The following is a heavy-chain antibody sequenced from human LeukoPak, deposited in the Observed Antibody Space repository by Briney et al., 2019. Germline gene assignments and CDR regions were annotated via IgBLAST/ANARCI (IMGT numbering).Heavy chain of an antibody. J-gene: IGHJ4*02. D-gene: IGHD6-19*01. CDR1: GFTFSSYA. Sequence: GGSLRLSCAASGFTFSSYAMSWVRQAPGKGLEWVSAISGSGGSTYYADSVKGRFTISRDNSKNTLYLQMDSLRVEDTGVYYCARADSDWDYWGQGTLVTVSS. CDR3: ARADSDWDY. V-gene: IGHV3-23*01. CDR2: ISGSGGST.